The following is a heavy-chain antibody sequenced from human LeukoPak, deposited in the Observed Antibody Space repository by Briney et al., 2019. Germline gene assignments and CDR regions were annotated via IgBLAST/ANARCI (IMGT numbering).Heavy chain of an antibody. V-gene: IGHV3-74*01. CDR1: GFTISSSQ. CDR2: ILRDETHT. J-gene: IGHJ2*01. Sequence: GGSLRLSCAASGFTISSSQMHWVRQAPGKGQVWVSRILRDETHTNYADSVRGRFTISRDNANNMLFLQMNSLRGEDTAVYFCTRDPGSDSRDWYFDVWGRGTLVTVSS. D-gene: IGHD6-25*01. CDR3: TRDPGSDSRDWYFDV.